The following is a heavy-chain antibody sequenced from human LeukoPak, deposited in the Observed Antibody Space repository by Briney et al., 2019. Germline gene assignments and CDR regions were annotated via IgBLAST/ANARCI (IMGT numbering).Heavy chain of an antibody. V-gene: IGHV3-30*18. CDR2: ISYDGSDQ. Sequence: GGSLRLSCAASGFPFSTYGMRWVRQAPGKGLEWVAVISYDGSDQYYADSVKGRFTVSRDNSKNTLYLQMNSLRVEDTAVYYCAKLGCSSTRCYINYWGQGTLSPSPQ. CDR1: GFPFSTYG. D-gene: IGHD2-2*01. CDR3: AKLGCSSTRCYINY. J-gene: IGHJ4*02.